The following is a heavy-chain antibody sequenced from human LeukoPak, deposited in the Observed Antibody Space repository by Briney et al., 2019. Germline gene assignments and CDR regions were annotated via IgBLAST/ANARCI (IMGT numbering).Heavy chain of an antibody. J-gene: IGHJ4*02. D-gene: IGHD5-12*01. V-gene: IGHV1-18*01. CDR3: ARGRSGYDATSVDY. Sequence: GASVKVSCKASGYTFTSYGISWVRQAPGQGLEWMRWISAYNGNTNYAQKLQGRVTMTTDTSTSTAYMELRSLRSDDTAVYYCARGRSGYDATSVDYWGQGTLVTVSS. CDR1: GYTFTSYG. CDR2: ISAYNGNT.